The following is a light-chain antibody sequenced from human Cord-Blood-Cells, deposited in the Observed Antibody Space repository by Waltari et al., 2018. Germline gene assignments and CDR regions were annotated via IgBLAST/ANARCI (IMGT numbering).Light chain of an antibody. CDR1: QSVSSY. Sequence: EIVLTQSPATLSLSPGERATPCCRASQSVSSYLAWYQQKPGQAPRLLIYDASNRATGIPARFSGSGSGTDFTLTISSLEPEDFAVYYCQQRSNWPPITFGQGTRLEIK. J-gene: IGKJ5*01. V-gene: IGKV3-11*01. CDR2: DAS. CDR3: QQRSNWPPIT.